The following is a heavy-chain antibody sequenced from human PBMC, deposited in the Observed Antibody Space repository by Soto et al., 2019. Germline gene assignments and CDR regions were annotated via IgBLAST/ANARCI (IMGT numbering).Heavy chain of an antibody. D-gene: IGHD6-19*01. Sequence: EVQLVESGGGLVQPGGSLRLSCAASGFTFSSYWMHWVRQAPGKGRVWVSRINSDGSSTNYADSVKGRFTISRDTAKNTLYLQMNSLRAEDTAVYYCAVAVAGPTAIGYWGQGTLVTVSS. J-gene: IGHJ4*02. V-gene: IGHV3-74*01. CDR3: AVAVAGPTAIGY. CDR2: INSDGSST. CDR1: GFTFSSYW.